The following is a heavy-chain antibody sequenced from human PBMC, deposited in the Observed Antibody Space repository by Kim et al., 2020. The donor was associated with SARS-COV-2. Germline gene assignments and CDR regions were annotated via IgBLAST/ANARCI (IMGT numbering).Heavy chain of an antibody. J-gene: IGHJ4*02. Sequence: GGSLRLSCAASGFKVSGNYMSWVRQAPGKGLEWISIIYRGNSTYYADSVKGRFTISRDNSKNTLDLRMSSLKVEDTAIYYCVGGPTLHYDWGRGTMVTVS. CDR1: GFKVSGNY. V-gene: IGHV3-53*01. CDR2: IYRGNST. CDR3: VGGPTLHYD. D-gene: IGHD3-16*01.